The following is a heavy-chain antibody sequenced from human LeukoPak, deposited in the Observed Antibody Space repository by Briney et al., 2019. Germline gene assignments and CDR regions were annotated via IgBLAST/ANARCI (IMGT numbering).Heavy chain of an antibody. CDR2: ISHSGNT. CDR1: GYSISNDYF. J-gene: IGHJ4*02. Sequence: SGTLSLTCVVSGYSISNDYFWGWIRQVPGQGLEWIGTISHSGNTYYKPSLKSRVTISLDTSKNQFSLKLSSATAADTAVYYCVRDVGQLRSDYWGQGTLVTVSS. CDR3: VRDVGQLRSDY. D-gene: IGHD2-2*01. V-gene: IGHV4-38-2*02.